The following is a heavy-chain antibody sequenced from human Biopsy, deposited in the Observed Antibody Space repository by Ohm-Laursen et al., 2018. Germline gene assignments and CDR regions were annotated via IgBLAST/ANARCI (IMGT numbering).Heavy chain of an antibody. Sequence: SVNVSCKAPGGTFSNYGANWGRQAPAQGLEWLGGNITILGTGNYAQKFQDRVTVAAATSTSTDTMELRSLRSDDTAKYYCATKLTGYFHHWGQGTLVNVPS. J-gene: IGHJ1*01. CDR3: ATKLTGYFHH. V-gene: IGHV1-69*06. D-gene: IGHD3-9*01. CDR1: GGTFSNYG. CDR2: NITILGTG.